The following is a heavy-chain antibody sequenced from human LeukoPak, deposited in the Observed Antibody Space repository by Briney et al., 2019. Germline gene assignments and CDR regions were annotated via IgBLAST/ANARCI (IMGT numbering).Heavy chain of an antibody. D-gene: IGHD6-6*01. Sequence: SGPTLVKPTQTLTLTCTSSGFSLSTSGVGVGWIRQPPGKALEWLALIYWDDDKRYSPSLKSRLTITKDTSKNQVVLTMTNMDPVDTATYYCAHRYIAARDDAFDIWGQGTMVTVSS. V-gene: IGHV2-5*02. CDR3: AHRYIAARDDAFDI. J-gene: IGHJ3*02. CDR1: GFSLSTSGVG. CDR2: IYWDDDK.